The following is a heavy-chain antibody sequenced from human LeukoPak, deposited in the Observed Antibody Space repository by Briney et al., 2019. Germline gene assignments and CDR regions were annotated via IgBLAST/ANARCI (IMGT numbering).Heavy chain of an antibody. Sequence: GGSLRLSCAASGFTFSSYEMNWVRQAPGKGLEWVSYISSSGSTIYYADSVKGRFTISRDNAKNSLYLQMNSLRAEDTAVYYCARVRGGFGELLEDVFDYWGQGTLVTVSS. J-gene: IGHJ4*02. CDR2: ISSSGSTI. CDR1: GFTFSSYE. CDR3: ARVRGGFGELLEDVFDY. D-gene: IGHD3-10*01. V-gene: IGHV3-48*03.